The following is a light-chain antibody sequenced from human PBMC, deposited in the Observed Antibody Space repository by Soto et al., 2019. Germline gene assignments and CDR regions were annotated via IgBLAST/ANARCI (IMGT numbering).Light chain of an antibody. CDR2: AAS. J-gene: IGKJ1*01. CDR1: QDIGIY. Sequence: IQLTQSPSSLSASVGDRVTITCRASQDIGIYLAWYQQKPGKAPNLLIYAASSLQRGVPSRFSGSGSGTEFTLTISSLQPDDFATYYCQQYNSYWTFGQGTKVDI. V-gene: IGKV1-9*01. CDR3: QQYNSYWT.